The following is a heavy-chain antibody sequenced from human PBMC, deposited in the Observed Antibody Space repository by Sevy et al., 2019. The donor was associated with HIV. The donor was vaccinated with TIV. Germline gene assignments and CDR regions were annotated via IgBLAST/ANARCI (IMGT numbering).Heavy chain of an antibody. CDR3: ERGPPNSSGNFYVGDG. J-gene: IGHJ4*02. CDR1: GFTFTNHW. V-gene: IGHV3-74*01. CDR2: INTDGSST. Sequence: GGSLRLSCAASGFTFTNHWMHWVRQAPGRGLVWVSRINTDGSSTSYADSVKGRLTISRDNAKKTLFLQMNSLGVEDTAVFYCERGPPNSSGNFYVGDGWGQGALVTVSS. D-gene: IGHD3-22*01.